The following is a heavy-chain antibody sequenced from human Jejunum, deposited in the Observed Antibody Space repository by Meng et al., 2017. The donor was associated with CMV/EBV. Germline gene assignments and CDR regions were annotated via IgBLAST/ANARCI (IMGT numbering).Heavy chain of an antibody. Sequence: FNNFAMDWVRQAPGKGLGWVAGLSASGGSTYYTDSVRGRFTVSRNNSKTTLYLQINSLRAADTAVSYCAKARYSSYAPFDTLDIWGQGTMVTVSS. V-gene: IGHV3-23*01. J-gene: IGHJ3*02. CDR1: FNNFA. CDR3: AKARYSSYAPFDTLDI. CDR2: LSASGGST. D-gene: IGHD5-12*01.